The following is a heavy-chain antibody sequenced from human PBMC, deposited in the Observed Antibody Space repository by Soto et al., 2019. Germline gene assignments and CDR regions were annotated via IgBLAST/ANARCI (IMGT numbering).Heavy chain of an antibody. CDR1: GYSFTSYW. V-gene: IGHV5-10-1*01. D-gene: IGHD3-10*01. J-gene: IGHJ3*02. CDR3: ARQYSMVRGVITDDAFDI. CDR2: IDPSDSYT. Sequence: EVQLVQAGAEVKKPGESLRISCKGSGYSFTSYWISWVRQMPGKGLEWMGMIDPSDSYTNYSPSFQGHVTISANKSISTAYLQWSSLKALDTAMYYCARQYSMVRGVITDDAFDIWGLGTMVTVSS.